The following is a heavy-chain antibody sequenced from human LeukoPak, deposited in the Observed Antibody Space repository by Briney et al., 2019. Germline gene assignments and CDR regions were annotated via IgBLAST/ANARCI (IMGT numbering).Heavy chain of an antibody. CDR2: IYHSGST. V-gene: IGHV4-4*02. CDR1: GDSISSTNW. CDR3: ARGGTGHLDY. Sequence: PSETLSLTCGVSGDSISSTNWWSGVRQPPGKGLEGIEEIYHSGSTNYNPSLKSRDTISVDKSKNQFSLNLSSVTAADTAVYYGARGGTGHLDYWCRGTLVTVSS. D-gene: IGHD7-27*01. J-gene: IGHJ4*02.